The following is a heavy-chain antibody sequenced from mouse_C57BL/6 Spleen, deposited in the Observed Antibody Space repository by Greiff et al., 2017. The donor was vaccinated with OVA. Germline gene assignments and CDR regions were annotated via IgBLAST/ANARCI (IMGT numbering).Heavy chain of an antibody. CDR2: INPNNGGT. V-gene: IGHV1-18*01. J-gene: IGHJ3*01. Sequence: VHVKQSGPELVKPGASVKIPCKASGYTFTDYNMDWVKQSHGKSLEWIGDINPNNGGTIYNQKFKGKATLTVDKSSSTAYMELRSLTSEDTAVYYCARSGDYYGSSSFAYWGQGTLVTVSA. CDR3: ARSGDYYGSSSFAY. CDR1: GYTFTDYN. D-gene: IGHD1-1*01.